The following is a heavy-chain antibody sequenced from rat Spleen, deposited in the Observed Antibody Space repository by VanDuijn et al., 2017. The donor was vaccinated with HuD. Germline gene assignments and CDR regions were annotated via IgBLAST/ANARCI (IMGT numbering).Heavy chain of an antibody. CDR3: ARPGIAAIFAFDY. J-gene: IGHJ2*01. CDR1: GFTFSNYG. Sequence: EVQLVESGGGLVQPGRSLKLSCAASGFTFSNYGMAWVRQAPTKGLEWVATISYDGSSTYYRDSVKGRFTISRDNAKSTLYLQMDSLRSEDTATYYCARPGIAAIFAFDYWGQGVMVTVSS. D-gene: IGHD1-2*01. V-gene: IGHV5-29*01. CDR2: ISYDGSST.